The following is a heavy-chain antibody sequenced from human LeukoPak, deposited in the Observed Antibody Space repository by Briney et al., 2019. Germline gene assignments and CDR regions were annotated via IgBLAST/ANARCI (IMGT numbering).Heavy chain of an antibody. CDR1: GYTFTSYG. Sequence: GASVKVSCKASGYTFTSYGISWVRQAPGQGLEWMGWISAYNGNTNYAQKLQGRVTMTTDTSTSTAYMELRSLRSEDTAVYYCARAASRDPTDAFDIWGQGTMVTVSS. D-gene: IGHD6-25*01. CDR2: ISAYNGNT. CDR3: ARAASRDPTDAFDI. V-gene: IGHV1-18*01. J-gene: IGHJ3*02.